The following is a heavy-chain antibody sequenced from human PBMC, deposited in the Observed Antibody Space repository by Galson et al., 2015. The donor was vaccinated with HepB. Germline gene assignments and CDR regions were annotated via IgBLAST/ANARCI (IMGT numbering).Heavy chain of an antibody. V-gene: IGHV2-70*11. Sequence: PALVKPTQTLTLTCTYSGFSLSTSGMCVSWVRQPPGKALEWLGRIDWVDDKYYSSSLKTRLTISKDTSKPQVVLTMTNMDPVDTATYFCARTLASSGYFPLDFDYWGQGILVTVSS. CDR2: IDWVDDK. D-gene: IGHD3-22*01. CDR3: ARTLASSGYFPLDFDY. J-gene: IGHJ4*02. CDR1: GFSLSTSGMC.